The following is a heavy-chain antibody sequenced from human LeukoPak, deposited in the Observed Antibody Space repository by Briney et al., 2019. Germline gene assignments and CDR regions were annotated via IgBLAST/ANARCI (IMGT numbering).Heavy chain of an antibody. V-gene: IGHV4-59*01. CDR2: IYYSGST. CDR3: ARDQGITMVRGVIKGNWLDP. Sequence: SETLSLTCTVSGGSISSYYWSWIRQPPGKGLEWIGYIYYSGSTNYNPSLKSRVTISVDTSKNQFSLKLSSVTAADTAVYYCARDQGITMVRGVIKGNWLDPWGQGTLVTVSS. CDR1: GGSISSYY. D-gene: IGHD3-10*01. J-gene: IGHJ5*02.